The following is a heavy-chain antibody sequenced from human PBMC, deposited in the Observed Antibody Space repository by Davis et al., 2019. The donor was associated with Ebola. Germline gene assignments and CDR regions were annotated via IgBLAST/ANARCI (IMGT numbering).Heavy chain of an antibody. J-gene: IGHJ4*02. CDR3: ARPPNYGGFDFYFKY. CDR1: GFIFSSHW. Sequence: PGGSLRLSCAASGFIFSSHWMSWVRQAPGKGLEWVANIKQDGSEKYYADSVKGRFTIARDNAKNSLYLQMNSLRAEDTALYYCARPPNYGGFDFYFKYWGQGTLVTVSS. CDR2: IKQDGSEK. D-gene: IGHD5-12*01. V-gene: IGHV3-7*01.